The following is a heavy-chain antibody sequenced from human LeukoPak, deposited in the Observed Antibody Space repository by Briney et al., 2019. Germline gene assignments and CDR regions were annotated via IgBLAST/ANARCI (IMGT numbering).Heavy chain of an antibody. Sequence: GGSLRLSCAASGFSFTNDWMSWVRQAPGRGLEWVGLIRNKVDGGTTDYAAPVKGRFTISRDDSKNTLFLQMHSLQTEDTAVYYCTKLNDKYAFDMWGQGTTVTVSS. CDR3: TKLNDKYAFDM. CDR2: IRNKVDGGTT. CDR1: GFSFTNDW. D-gene: IGHD3-22*01. V-gene: IGHV3-15*01. J-gene: IGHJ3*02.